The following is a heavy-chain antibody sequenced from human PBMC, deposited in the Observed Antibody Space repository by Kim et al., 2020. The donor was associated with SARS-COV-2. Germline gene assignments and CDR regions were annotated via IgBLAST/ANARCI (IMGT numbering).Heavy chain of an antibody. Sequence: VKGRFTISRDNAKNSLYLQMNSLRAEDTALYYCAKDIPYDFWSGYYSERNWGQGTLVTVSS. V-gene: IGHV3-9*01. J-gene: IGHJ4*02. CDR3: AKDIPYDFWSGYYSERN. D-gene: IGHD3-3*01.